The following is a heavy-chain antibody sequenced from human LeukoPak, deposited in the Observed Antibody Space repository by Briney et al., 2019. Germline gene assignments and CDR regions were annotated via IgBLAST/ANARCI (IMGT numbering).Heavy chain of an antibody. D-gene: IGHD2-21*01. CDR2: INTDGSST. Sequence: GGSLRLSCAASGFTFSSYWMHWVRQAPGKGLVWVSRINTDGSSTSCADSVKGRFTISRDNAKNTLYLQMNSLRAEDTAVYYCARVWRRYYGMDVWGQGTTVTVSS. CDR1: GFTFSSYW. CDR3: ARVWRRYYGMDV. J-gene: IGHJ6*02. V-gene: IGHV3-74*01.